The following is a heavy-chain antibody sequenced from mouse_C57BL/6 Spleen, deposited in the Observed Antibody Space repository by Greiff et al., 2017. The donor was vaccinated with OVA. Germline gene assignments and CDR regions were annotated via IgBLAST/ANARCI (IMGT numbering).Heavy chain of an antibody. V-gene: IGHV1-69*01. J-gene: IGHJ2*01. Sequence: VKLMESGAELAKPGASVKLSCKASGYTFTSYWMHWVKQRPGQGLEWIGEIDPSDSYTNYNQKFKGKSTLTVDKSSSTAYMQLSSLTSEDSAVYYCARSSITTVALDYWGQGTTLTVSS. CDR3: ARSSITTVALDY. D-gene: IGHD1-1*01. CDR2: IDPSDSYT. CDR1: GYTFTSYW.